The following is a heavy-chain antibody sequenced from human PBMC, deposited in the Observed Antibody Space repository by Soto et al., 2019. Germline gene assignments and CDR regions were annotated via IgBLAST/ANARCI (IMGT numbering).Heavy chain of an antibody. Sequence: TLSLTCTVSGGSVSSGSYFWSWMRQAPGKGLEWIGHIYFTGNTNYNPSLKSRVTMSVDTSKHQSSLKLSSVTAADTAVYYCARAPGGDYVWWFDPWGQGTLVTVSS. V-gene: IGHV4-61*01. CDR2: IYFTGNT. J-gene: IGHJ5*02. CDR1: GGSVSSGSYF. CDR3: ARAPGGDYVWWFDP. D-gene: IGHD3-16*01.